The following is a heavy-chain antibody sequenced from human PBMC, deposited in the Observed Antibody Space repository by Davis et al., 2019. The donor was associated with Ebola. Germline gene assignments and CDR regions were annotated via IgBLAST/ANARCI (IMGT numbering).Heavy chain of an antibody. CDR1: AYTFTSYY. Sequence: ASVQVSCKASAYTFTSYYMHWVRQAPGQGLEWMGIINPSGGSTSYAQKFQGRVTMTRDTSTSTVYMELSSLRSEDTAVYYCARDRIVVVVAATQAYYYYGMDVWGQGTTVTVSS. CDR3: ARDRIVVVVAATQAYYYYGMDV. V-gene: IGHV1-46*01. D-gene: IGHD2-15*01. CDR2: INPSGGST. J-gene: IGHJ6*02.